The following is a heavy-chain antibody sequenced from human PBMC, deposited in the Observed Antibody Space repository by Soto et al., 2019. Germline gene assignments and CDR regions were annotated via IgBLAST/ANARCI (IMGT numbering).Heavy chain of an antibody. D-gene: IGHD3-3*01. CDR3: ARITRS. V-gene: IGHV3-23*01. Sequence: EAQLLESGGGLVRPGGSLRLSCAASGITLSDSAMTWVRQAPGKGLEWISSLTGDAKTTYYADSVKGRFTVSRDISKNTFYLQMDSLGAEYTAMYFCARITRSWGQGTLVTVSS. CDR1: GITLSDSA. J-gene: IGHJ5*02. CDR2: LTGDAKTT.